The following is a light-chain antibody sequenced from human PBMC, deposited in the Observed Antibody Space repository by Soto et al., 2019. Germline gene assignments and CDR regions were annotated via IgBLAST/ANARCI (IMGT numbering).Light chain of an antibody. CDR2: MGS. CDR1: QSLVYSDGHTY. V-gene: IGKV2-30*01. J-gene: IGKJ1*01. Sequence: DVVMTQSPLFLPVTLGQPASVSCRSSQSLVYSDGHTYLNCFHQRPGQSQRRLIYMGSTRDSGVPERFSGRGSGPDFTLKISSLEAEDGGVDYCMQGVYWPWTFGQGTKVEIE. CDR3: MQGVYWPWT.